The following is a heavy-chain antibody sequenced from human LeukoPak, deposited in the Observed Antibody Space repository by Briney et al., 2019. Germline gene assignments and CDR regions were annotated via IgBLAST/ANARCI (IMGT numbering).Heavy chain of an antibody. CDR3: ARTLGRDILTGYHSNDYAFDI. J-gene: IGHJ3*02. D-gene: IGHD3-9*01. V-gene: IGHV4-38-2*02. Sequence: SETLSLTCTVSGYSISSGYYWGWIRQPPVKGLEWIGSIYHSGSTYYNPSLKSRVTISVDTSKNQFSLELSSVTAADTAVYYCARTLGRDILTGYHSNDYAFDIWGQGTMVTVSS. CDR2: IYHSGST. CDR1: GYSISSGYY.